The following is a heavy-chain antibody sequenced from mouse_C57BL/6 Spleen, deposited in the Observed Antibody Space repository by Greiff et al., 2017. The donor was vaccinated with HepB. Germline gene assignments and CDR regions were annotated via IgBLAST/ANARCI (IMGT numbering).Heavy chain of an antibody. J-gene: IGHJ4*01. CDR3: VRHLRDYAMDY. CDR1: GFSFNTYA. Sequence: EVKLLESGGGLVQPKGSLKLSCAASGFSFNTYAMNWVRQAPGKGLEWVARIRSKSNNYATYYADSVKDRFTISRDDSESMLYLQMNNVKTEDTAMYYCVRHLRDYAMDYWGQGTSVTVSS. D-gene: IGHD1-1*01. CDR2: IRSKSNNYAT. V-gene: IGHV10-1*01.